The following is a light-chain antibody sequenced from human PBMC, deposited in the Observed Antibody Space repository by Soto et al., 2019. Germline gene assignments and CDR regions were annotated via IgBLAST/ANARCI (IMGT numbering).Light chain of an antibody. J-gene: IGLJ3*02. Sequence: QSVLTQPPSVSAAPGQKVTISCSGSSSNIGNNYVSWYQQLPGTAPKLLIYENNKRPSGIPDRFSGSKSGTSATLGITGLKTGDEADYYCETWDSSLSAGVFGGGTKLTVL. CDR2: ENN. V-gene: IGLV1-51*02. CDR3: ETWDSSLSAGV. CDR1: SSNIGNNY.